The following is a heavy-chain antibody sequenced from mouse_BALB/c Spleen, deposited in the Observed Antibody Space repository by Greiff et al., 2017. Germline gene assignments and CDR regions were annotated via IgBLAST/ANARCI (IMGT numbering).Heavy chain of an antibody. J-gene: IGHJ3*01. D-gene: IGHD2-4*01. V-gene: IGHV5-12-2*01. CDR3: ARQGYDYDAAWFAY. CDR2: ISNGGGST. Sequence: EVMLVESGGGLVQPGGSLKLSCAASGFTFSSYTMSWVRQTPEKRLEWVAYISNGGGSTYYPDTVKGRFTISRDNAKNTLYLQMSSLKSEDTAMYYCARQGYDYDAAWFAYWGQGTLVTVSA. CDR1: GFTFSSYT.